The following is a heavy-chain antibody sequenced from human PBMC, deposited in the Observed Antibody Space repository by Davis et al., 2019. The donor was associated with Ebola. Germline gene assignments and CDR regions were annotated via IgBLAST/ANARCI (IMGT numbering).Heavy chain of an antibody. CDR1: GFPFRGSA. D-gene: IGHD2-21*02. Sequence: GESLKISCAASGFPFRGSAMHWVRQASGKGLEWVGRIRSKANSYATAYAASVKGRFTISRDDSKNTAYLQMNSLKTEDTAVYYCTRSGGDPDYWGQGTLGKVSS. CDR3: TRSGGDPDY. CDR2: IRSKANSYAT. J-gene: IGHJ4*02. V-gene: IGHV3-73*01.